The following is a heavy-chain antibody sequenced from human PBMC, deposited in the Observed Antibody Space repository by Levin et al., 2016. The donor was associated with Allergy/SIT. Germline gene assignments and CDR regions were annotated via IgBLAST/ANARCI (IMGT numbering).Heavy chain of an antibody. D-gene: IGHD3-10*01. J-gene: IGHJ6*02. CDR3: ARDKKRGSGSYDPRYYGMDV. V-gene: IGHV4-59*01. Sequence: WIRQPPGKGLEWIGYIYYSGSTNYNPSLKSRVTISVDTSKNQFSLKLSSVTAADTAVYYCARDKKRGSGSYDPRYYGMDVWGQGTTVTVSS. CDR2: IYYSGST.